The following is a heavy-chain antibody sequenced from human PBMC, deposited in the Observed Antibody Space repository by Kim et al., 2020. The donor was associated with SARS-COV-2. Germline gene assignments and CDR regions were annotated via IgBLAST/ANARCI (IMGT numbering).Heavy chain of an antibody. V-gene: IGHV4-39*01. CDR1: GGSISSSSYY. CDR2: IYYSGST. J-gene: IGHJ3*02. CDR3: ARLRQLVRRAGAFDI. D-gene: IGHD6-13*01. Sequence: SETLSLTCTVSGGSISSSSYYWGWIRQPPGKGLEWIGSIYYSGSTYYNPSLKSRVTISVDTSKNQFSLKLSSVTAADTAVYYCARLRQLVRRAGAFDIWGQGTMVTVSS.